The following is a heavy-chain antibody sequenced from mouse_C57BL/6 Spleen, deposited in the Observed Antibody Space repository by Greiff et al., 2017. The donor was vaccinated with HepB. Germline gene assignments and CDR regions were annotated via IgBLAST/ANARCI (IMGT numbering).Heavy chain of an antibody. J-gene: IGHJ1*03. CDR2: IDPEDGET. CDR1: GFNIKDYY. Sequence: EVQVVESGAELVKPGASVKLSCTASGFNIKDYYMHWVKQRTEQGLEWIGRIDPEDGETKYAPKFQGKATITADTSSNPAYLQLSSLTSEDTAVYYCALPYYGSSPDVWGTGTTVTVSS. V-gene: IGHV14-2*01. D-gene: IGHD1-1*01. CDR3: ALPYYGSSPDV.